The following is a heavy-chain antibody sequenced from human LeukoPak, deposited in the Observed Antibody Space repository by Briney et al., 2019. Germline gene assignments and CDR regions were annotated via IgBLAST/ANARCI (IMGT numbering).Heavy chain of an antibody. D-gene: IGHD1-14*01. CDR2: IWCDGSNK. V-gene: IGHV3-33*01. CDR3: ARYTSAWFLEY. CDR1: GFTFSGHG. J-gene: IGHJ4*02. Sequence: GRSLRLSCAASGFTFSGHGIHWVRQAPGKRLEWVAVIWCDGSNKYYADSVKGRFTISRDNSENTLYLQMNSLRAEDTAVYYCARYTSAWFLEYWGQGTLVTVSS.